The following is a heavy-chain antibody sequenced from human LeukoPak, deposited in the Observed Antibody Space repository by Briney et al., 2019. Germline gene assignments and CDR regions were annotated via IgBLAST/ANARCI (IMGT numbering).Heavy chain of an antibody. Sequence: GASVKVSCKVSGYTLIELSIHWVRQAPGKGLKWMGGFDPEDGETIYAQKLQGRVTMTTDTSTSTAYMELRSLRSDDTAVYYCARFGLGKHIEVAGIPFDIWGQGTMVTVSS. J-gene: IGHJ3*02. D-gene: IGHD6-19*01. V-gene: IGHV1-24*01. CDR3: ARFGLGKHIEVAGIPFDI. CDR1: GYTLIELS. CDR2: FDPEDGET.